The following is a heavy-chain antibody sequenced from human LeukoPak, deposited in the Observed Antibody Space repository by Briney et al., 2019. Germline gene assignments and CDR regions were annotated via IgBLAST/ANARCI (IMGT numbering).Heavy chain of an antibody. CDR1: GGSIIRAVHY. CDR2: ILYTGSS. V-gene: IGHV4-39*01. CDR3: SRRASGSGGTQAGMDV. D-gene: IGHD2-15*01. J-gene: IGHJ6*02. Sequence: PSETLSLTCSVSGGSIIRAVHYWDWIRQPPGKGLEWIGSILYTGSSWVKPSLHSRASISVDTSRNQFSLRLYSVSATDTALYYCSRRASGSGGTQAGMDVWGQGTTVIVSS.